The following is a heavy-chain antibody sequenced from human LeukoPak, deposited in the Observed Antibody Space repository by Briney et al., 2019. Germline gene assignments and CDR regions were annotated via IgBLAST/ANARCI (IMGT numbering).Heavy chain of an antibody. CDR1: GLTFSAYA. J-gene: IGHJ3*01. D-gene: IGHD3-10*01. CDR2: ISVSGDRT. CDR3: VKDTPSVGSWAALDA. Sequence: GSLRLSCSASGLTFSAYAMHWVRQAPGKGLEYVSAISVSGDRTFYADSLKGRFTISRDNLENTLYLQLTSLRPEDTAVYYCVKDTPSVGSWAALDAWGQGSMVTVFS. V-gene: IGHV3-64D*09.